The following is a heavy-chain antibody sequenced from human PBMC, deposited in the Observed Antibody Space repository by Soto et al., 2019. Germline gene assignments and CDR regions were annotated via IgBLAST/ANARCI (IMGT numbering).Heavy chain of an antibody. Sequence: QITLKESGPTLVKPTQTLTLTCTFSGFSLSTSGVGVGWIRQPPGKALEWLALIYWTDDKRYSPSLKSRLTITKDTSKKQVVLTMTNMDPVDTSTYYCALGTYYYGSGTYWGWNDYWGKGTLVTVSS. D-gene: IGHD3-10*01. CDR2: IYWTDDK. CDR1: GFSLSTSGVG. J-gene: IGHJ4*02. V-gene: IGHV2-5*01. CDR3: ALGTYYYGSGTYWGWNDY.